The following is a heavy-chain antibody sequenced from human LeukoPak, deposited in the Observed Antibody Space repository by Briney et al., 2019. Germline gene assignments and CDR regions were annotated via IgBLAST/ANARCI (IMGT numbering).Heavy chain of an antibody. D-gene: IGHD2-21*02. Sequence: PGGSLRLSCAASGFTFSGSAMHWVRQASGKGLEWVGRIRSKANSYATAYAASVKGRFTISRDDSKNTAYLQMNSLKTEDTAVYYCTSAAYCGGDCPGNAFDIWGQGTMVTVSS. CDR2: IRSKANSYAT. V-gene: IGHV3-73*01. CDR1: GFTFSGSA. J-gene: IGHJ3*02. CDR3: TSAAYCGGDCPGNAFDI.